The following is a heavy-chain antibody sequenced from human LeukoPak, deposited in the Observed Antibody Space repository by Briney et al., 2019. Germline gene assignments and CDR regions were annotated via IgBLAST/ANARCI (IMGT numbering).Heavy chain of an antibody. J-gene: IGHJ5*02. V-gene: IGHV1-2*02. D-gene: IGHD3-22*01. CDR3: ARERKRGTMNLARYYDSSGYYNAWFDP. CDR1: GYTFTGYY. CDR2: INPNSGGT. Sequence: ASVKVSCKASGYTFTGYYMHWVRQAPGQGLEWMGWINPNSGGTNYAQKFQGRVTMTRDTSISTAYMELSRLRSDDTAVYYCARERKRGTMNLARYYDSSGYYNAWFDPWGQGTLVTVSS.